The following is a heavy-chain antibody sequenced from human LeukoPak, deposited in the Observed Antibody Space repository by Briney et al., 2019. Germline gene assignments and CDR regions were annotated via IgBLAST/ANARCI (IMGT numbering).Heavy chain of an antibody. V-gene: IGHV3-7*01. CDR1: GFTFSSYW. Sequence: QHGGSLRLSCAASGFTFSSYWMSWVRQAPGKELESVANIKHDGSEKYYVDSVKGRFTISRDNAKNSLYLQMNSLRAEDTAVYYCARDGYSYGYPRNYFDYWGQGTLVTVSS. CDR3: ARDGYSYGYPRNYFDY. D-gene: IGHD5-18*01. CDR2: IKHDGSEK. J-gene: IGHJ4*02.